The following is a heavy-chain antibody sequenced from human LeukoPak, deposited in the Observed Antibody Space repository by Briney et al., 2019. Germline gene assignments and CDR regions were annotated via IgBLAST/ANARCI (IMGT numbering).Heavy chain of an antibody. CDR2: INSYRTRT. Sequence: ALPLSRAPSVWAFNDYWMNWLGQVPGKGRMGVARINSYRTRTNYADPVKGRLTVSRDNPKNTLCVQVNSLKAEHTTVSYLSRDWSRWSIAPDADVWGQGTTVTVSS. D-gene: IGHD3-3*01. V-gene: IGHV3-74*01. CDR1: VWAFNDYW. CDR3: SRDWSRWSIAPDADV. J-gene: IGHJ6*02.